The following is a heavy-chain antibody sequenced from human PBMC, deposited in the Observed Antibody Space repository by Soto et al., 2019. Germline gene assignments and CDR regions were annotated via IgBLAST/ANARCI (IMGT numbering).Heavy chain of an antibody. CDR1: GGPYSKYS. D-gene: IGHD3-22*01. J-gene: IGHJ4*02. CDR2: SIPIFDIT. V-gene: IGHV1-69*02. Sequence: QVQLVQSGTEVKKPGSSVTVSCKASGGPYSKYSISWVRQAPGQGLEWMGRSIPIFDITNYAQKFQGRVTITADKSTSTVYMDLCSLRSEDTAVYYCARSLLGDYYDSDGLDNWGQGTLVTVCS. CDR3: ARSLLGDYYDSDGLDN.